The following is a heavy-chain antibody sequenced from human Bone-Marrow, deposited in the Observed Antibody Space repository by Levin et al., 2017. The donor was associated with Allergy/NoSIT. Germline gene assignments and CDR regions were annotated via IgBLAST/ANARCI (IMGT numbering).Heavy chain of an antibody. CDR2: ISNSGGTI. D-gene: IGHD1-26*01. CDR1: GFTFSSYE. Sequence: GESLKISCAASGFTFSSYEMNWVRQAPGKGLDWVSYISNSGGTIYYADSVKGRFTISRDNAKNSLYLQMNSLRAEDTAVYYCARWNRQSREPPDYWGQGTLVTVSS. J-gene: IGHJ4*02. V-gene: IGHV3-48*03. CDR3: ARWNRQSREPPDY.